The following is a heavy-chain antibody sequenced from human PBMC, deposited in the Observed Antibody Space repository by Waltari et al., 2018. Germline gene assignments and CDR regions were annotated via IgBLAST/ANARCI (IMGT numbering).Heavy chain of an antibody. V-gene: IGHV3-9*01. Sequence: EVQLVESGGDLVQPGGSLRLSCAASGFNFDDYAMHWVRQAPGKGLEWVSFITWNAVNVAYADSVKGRFTISRDNAKNSLYLQMNSLRAEDTAVYYCARYSVRGVFDPWGQGTLVTVSS. J-gene: IGHJ5*02. CDR2: ITWNAVNV. CDR1: GFNFDDYA. CDR3: ARYSVRGVFDP. D-gene: IGHD3-10*01.